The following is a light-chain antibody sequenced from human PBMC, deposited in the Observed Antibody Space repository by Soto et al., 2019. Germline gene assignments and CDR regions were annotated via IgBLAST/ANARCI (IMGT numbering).Light chain of an antibody. J-gene: IGKJ2*01. CDR1: QSLVDSAGNTY. Sequence: DVVMTQSPLSLPVILGQPASISCRSSQSLVDSAGNTYLHWFQQRPGQSPRRLIYRVSNRDSGVPDRFSGSGSGTDFTLTISRVEAEDVGVYYCMQGTHWPPYTFGQGTKLEIK. CDR2: RVS. V-gene: IGKV2-30*01. CDR3: MQGTHWPPYT.